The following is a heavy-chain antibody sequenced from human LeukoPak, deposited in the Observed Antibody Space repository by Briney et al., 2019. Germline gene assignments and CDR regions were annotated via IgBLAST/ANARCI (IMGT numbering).Heavy chain of an antibody. CDR1: GGSISSSSYN. D-gene: IGHD6-6*01. V-gene: IGHV4-39*01. J-gene: IGHJ1*01. CDR3: ARPSTKYSSSSGYFQH. CDR2: IYYSGST. Sequence: SSETLSLTCTVSGGSISSSSYNCGWIRQPPGKGLEWIGSIYYSGSTYYNPSLKSRVTISVDTSKNQFSLKLSSVTAADTAVYYCARPSTKYSSSSGYFQHWGQGTLVTVSS.